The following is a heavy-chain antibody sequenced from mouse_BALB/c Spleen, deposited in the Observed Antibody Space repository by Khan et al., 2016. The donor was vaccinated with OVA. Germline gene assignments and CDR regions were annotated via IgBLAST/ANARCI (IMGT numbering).Heavy chain of an antibody. CDR2: INPTSDYT. Sequence: QVQLKESGAELVKPGASVKMSCKASGYTFTSFWMHWVKQRPGQGLEWIGYINPTSDYTDYNEKFKDRATLSADKSSSTAYMQLSSLTSEDSAVYFCTSDRIDYWGQGTTLTVSS. CDR1: GYTFTSFW. V-gene: IGHV1-7*01. D-gene: IGHD2-14*01. CDR3: TSDRIDY. J-gene: IGHJ2*01.